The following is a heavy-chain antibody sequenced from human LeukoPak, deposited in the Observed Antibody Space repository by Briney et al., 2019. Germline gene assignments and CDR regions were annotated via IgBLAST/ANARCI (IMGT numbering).Heavy chain of an antibody. Sequence: SETLSLTYTVSGGSISSYYWSWLRQPAGKGLEWIGRIYTSGSTNYNPSLKSRVTMSVDTSKNQFSLKLSSVTAADTAVYYCRLVPSEFSDYWGQGTLVTVSS. D-gene: IGHD6-6*01. CDR3: RLVPSEFSDY. CDR1: GGSISSYY. V-gene: IGHV4-4*07. CDR2: IYTSGST. J-gene: IGHJ4*02.